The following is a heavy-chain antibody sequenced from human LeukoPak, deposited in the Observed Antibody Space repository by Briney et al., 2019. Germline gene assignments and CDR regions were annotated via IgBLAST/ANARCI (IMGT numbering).Heavy chain of an antibody. CDR1: GFTFSSYA. V-gene: IGHV3-23*01. CDR2: ISGSGGST. Sequence: GGFLRLSCAASGFTFSSYAMSWVRQAPGKGLEWVSAISGSGGSTYYADSVKGRFTISRDNSKNTLYLQMNSLRAEDTAVYYCAKDRRIVVVPEPDYWGQGTLVTVSS. D-gene: IGHD2-2*01. J-gene: IGHJ4*02. CDR3: AKDRRIVVVPEPDY.